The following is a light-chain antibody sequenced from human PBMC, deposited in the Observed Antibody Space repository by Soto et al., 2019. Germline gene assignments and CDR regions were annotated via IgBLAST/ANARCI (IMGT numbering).Light chain of an antibody. CDR3: SSYTSSIS. V-gene: IGLV2-14*01. CDR1: SSDVGGYNY. J-gene: IGLJ2*01. CDR2: DVN. Sequence: QSALTQPASVSGSPGQSITISCTGTSSDVGGYNYVSWYQQHPGKAPKLMIYDVNTRPSGVSTRFSGSKSGNTASLTISGLQAEDEADYYCSSYTSSISFGGGTKVTVL.